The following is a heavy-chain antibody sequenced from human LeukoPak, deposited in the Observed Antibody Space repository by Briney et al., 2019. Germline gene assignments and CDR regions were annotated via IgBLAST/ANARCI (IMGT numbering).Heavy chain of an antibody. Sequence: SGALSDTCVVYRGSLSGYYWSWMRQPPRRGGEWMGEINHSVSTDYNPSLKSRVTISVDTSNNQFYLRLSCVTAPDTAVYYCGRNLGTAAYYYKDVWGRGTTVTVSS. CDR1: RGSLSGYY. D-gene: IGHD1-1*01. CDR2: INHSVST. V-gene: IGHV4-34*01. J-gene: IGHJ6*03. CDR3: GRNLGTAAYYYKDV.